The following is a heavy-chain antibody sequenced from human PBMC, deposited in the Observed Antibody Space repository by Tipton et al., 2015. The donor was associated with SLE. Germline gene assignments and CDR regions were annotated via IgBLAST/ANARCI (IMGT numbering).Heavy chain of an antibody. CDR1: GGSISSSSYY. CDR3: ASPEGY. Sequence: LRLSCTVSGGSISSSSYYWGWIRQPPGKGLEWIGSIYYSGNTNYNPSLKSRVTISVDTSKNQFSLKLSSVTAADTAVYYCASPEGYWGQGTLVTVSS. V-gene: IGHV4-39*07. CDR2: IYYSGNT. J-gene: IGHJ4*02.